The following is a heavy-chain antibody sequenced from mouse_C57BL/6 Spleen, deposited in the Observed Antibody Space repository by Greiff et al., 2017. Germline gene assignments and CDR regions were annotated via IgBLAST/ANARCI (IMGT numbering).Heavy chain of an antibody. Sequence: QVQLQQPGAELVRPGSSVKLSCKASGYTFTSYWMDWVKQRPGQGLEWIGNIYPSDSETHYNQKFKDKATLTVDKSSSTAYMQLSSLTSEDSAVYYCARRELDYYFDYWGQGTTLTVSS. CDR2: IYPSDSET. V-gene: IGHV1-61*01. CDR3: ARRELDYYFDY. CDR1: GYTFTSYW. J-gene: IGHJ2*01. D-gene: IGHD2-13*01.